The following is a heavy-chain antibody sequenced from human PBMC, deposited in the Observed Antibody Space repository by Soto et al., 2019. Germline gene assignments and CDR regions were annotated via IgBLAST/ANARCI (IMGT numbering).Heavy chain of an antibody. D-gene: IGHD3-3*01. CDR3: AKAVDLWSGRLNYFES. J-gene: IGHJ5*01. CDR2: VSGHGLNT. V-gene: IGHV3-23*01. CDR1: GFTFSSHA. Sequence: DVQLLESGGGLAPPGESLRLSCTASGFTFSSHAMNWVRQAPGKGLEWVADVSGHGLNTFYADSVKGRFTVSRDNSKNMVFLQMSGLRDDDTGMYYCAKAVDLWSGRLNYFESWGPGTRVTVAS.